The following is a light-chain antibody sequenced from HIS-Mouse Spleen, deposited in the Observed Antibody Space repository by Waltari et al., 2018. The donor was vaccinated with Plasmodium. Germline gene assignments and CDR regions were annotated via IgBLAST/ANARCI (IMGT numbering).Light chain of an antibody. CDR1: ALPKKY. J-gene: IGLJ3*02. CDR3: YSTDSSGNHRV. Sequence: SYELTQPPSVSVSPGQTARITCSGDALPKKYAYWYQQKSGQAPVLGIYEDSKRPPGIPVSFSGSSSGTMATLTISGAQVEDEADYYCYSTDSSGNHRVFGGGTKLTVL. V-gene: IGLV3-10*01. CDR2: EDS.